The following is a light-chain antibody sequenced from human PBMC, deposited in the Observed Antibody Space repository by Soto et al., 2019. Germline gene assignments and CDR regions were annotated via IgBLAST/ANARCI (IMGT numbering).Light chain of an antibody. CDR1: SSNIGSNT. V-gene: IGLV1-44*01. CDR2: SNN. Sequence: QSVLTQPPSASGTPGQRVTISCSGSSSNIGSNTVNWYQQLPGTAPKLLIYSNNQRPSVVPDRFSGSKSGTSASLAISGLQSEDEADYYCAAWDGSLDGHGVFGGGTKVTVL. J-gene: IGLJ3*02. CDR3: AAWDGSLDGHGV.